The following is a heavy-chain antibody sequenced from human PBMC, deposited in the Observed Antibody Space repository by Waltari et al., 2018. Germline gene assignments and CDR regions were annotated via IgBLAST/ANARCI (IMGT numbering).Heavy chain of an antibody. V-gene: IGHV3-23*01. J-gene: IGHJ3*02. D-gene: IGHD2-21*01. CDR1: GGSISSSSYY. CDR2: ISGSGGST. Sequence: LQLQESGPGLVKPPETLSLTCTVSGGSISSSSYYWGWVRKAPGKGLEWVSAISGSGGSTYYADSVKGRFTISRDNSKNTLYLQMNSLRAEDTAVYYCAKDLRPAYCGGDCSRPGGGDAFDIWGQGTMVTVSS. CDR3: AKDLRPAYCGGDCSRPGGGDAFDI.